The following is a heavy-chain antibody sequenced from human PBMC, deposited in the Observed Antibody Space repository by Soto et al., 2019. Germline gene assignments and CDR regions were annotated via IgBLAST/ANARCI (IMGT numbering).Heavy chain of an antibody. V-gene: IGHV3-33*01. D-gene: IGHD3-3*01. CDR2: IWYDGSNK. Sequence: GGSLRLSCAASGFTFSSYGMHWVRQAPGKGLEWVAVIWYDGSNKYYADSVKGRFTISRDNSKNTLYLQMNSLRAEDTAVYYCARSSLYRDYFDYWGQGTLVTVSS. J-gene: IGHJ4*02. CDR1: GFTFSSYG. CDR3: ARSSLYRDYFDY.